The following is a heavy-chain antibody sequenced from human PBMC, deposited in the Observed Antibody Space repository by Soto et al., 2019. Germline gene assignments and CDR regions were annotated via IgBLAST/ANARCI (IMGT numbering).Heavy chain of an antibody. CDR3: AGHIWYSRSWYPNWCDP. V-gene: IGHV4-34*01. Sequence: QVQLQQWGAGLLNPSETLSLTCAVYGGSFSGYYWSGIRQPPGKGLEGMGEINHSGSDHYNPSLESRFPISVNTCRNQLSLKLTSVTAADTAVYYCAGHIWYSRSWYPNWCDPWGQGTLVTVSS. D-gene: IGHD6-13*01. CDR2: INHSGSD. J-gene: IGHJ5*02. CDR1: GGSFSGYY.